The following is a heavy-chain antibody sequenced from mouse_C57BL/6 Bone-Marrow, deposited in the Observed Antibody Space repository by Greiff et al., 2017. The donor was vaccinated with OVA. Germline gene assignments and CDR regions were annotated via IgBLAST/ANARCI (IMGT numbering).Heavy chain of an antibody. Sequence: QVHVKQSGAELARPGASVKLSCKASGYTFTSYGISWVKQRTGQGLEWIGEIYPRSGNTYYNEKFKGKATLTADKSSSTAYMELRSLTSEDSAVFFCARSGYSKCYFDCWGQGTTLTVPS. J-gene: IGHJ2*01. CDR3: ARSGYSKCYFDC. D-gene: IGHD2-5*01. V-gene: IGHV1-81*01. CDR2: IYPRSGNT. CDR1: GYTFTSYG.